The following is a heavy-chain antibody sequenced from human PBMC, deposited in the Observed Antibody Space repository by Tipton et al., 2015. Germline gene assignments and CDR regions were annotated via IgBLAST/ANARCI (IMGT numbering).Heavy chain of an antibody. J-gene: IGHJ6*02. CDR2: IRQDGSEK. V-gene: IGHV3-7*01. D-gene: IGHD3-22*01. CDR3: AKDLSYYGFRGSYYGMDV. CDR1: GFTFSEYS. Sequence: SLRLSCVASGFTFSEYSMSWVRQAPGKGLEWVANIRQDGSEKYYVDSVKGRFTISRDNSKNTLFLQMNSLRAEDTALYYCAKDLSYYGFRGSYYGMDVWGQGTTVTVSS.